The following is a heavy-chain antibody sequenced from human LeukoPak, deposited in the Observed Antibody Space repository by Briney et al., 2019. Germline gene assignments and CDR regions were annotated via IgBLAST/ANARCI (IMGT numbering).Heavy chain of an antibody. V-gene: IGHV3-7*03. CDR1: GFTFSYYW. Sequence: PGGSLRLSCAASGFTFSYYWMSWVRQAPGKWLEWVANIRQDGNEKYYVDSVKGRFTISRDNAKNSLYLQMNSLRAEDTALYYCAKASTLLAAAGFFFDYWGQGTLVTVSS. D-gene: IGHD6-13*01. CDR3: AKASTLLAAAGFFFDY. J-gene: IGHJ4*02. CDR2: IRQDGNEK.